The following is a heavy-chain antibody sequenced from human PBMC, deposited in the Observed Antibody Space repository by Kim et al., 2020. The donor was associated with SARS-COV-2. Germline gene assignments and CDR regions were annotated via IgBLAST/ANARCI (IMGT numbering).Heavy chain of an antibody. V-gene: IGHV3-48*02. J-gene: IGHJ4*02. D-gene: IGHD5-12*01. Sequence: YADSVKGRFTLSRDNGKNSLYLQMNSLRDEDTAVYYWARGWVGGSAPFDYWGQGTLVTVSS. CDR3: ARGWVGGSAPFDY.